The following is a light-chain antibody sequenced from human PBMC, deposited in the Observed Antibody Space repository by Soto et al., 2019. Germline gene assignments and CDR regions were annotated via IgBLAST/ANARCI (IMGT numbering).Light chain of an antibody. CDR1: SSNIGAGYD. CDR3: QSYDSSLSGSVI. V-gene: IGLV1-40*01. Sequence: QSVLTQPPSVSGAPGQRVTISCTGSSSNIGAGYDVHWYQQLPGQAPKLFISVTNNRPSGVPDRFSGSKSGSSASLAITGLQAEDEADYYCQSYDSSLSGSVIFGGGTKLTVL. J-gene: IGLJ2*01. CDR2: VTN.